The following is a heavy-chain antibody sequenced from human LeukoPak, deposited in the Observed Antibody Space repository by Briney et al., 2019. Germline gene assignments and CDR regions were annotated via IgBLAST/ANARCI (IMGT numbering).Heavy chain of an antibody. CDR3: ARDFSDYGSSGYYYFWSAFDI. CDR2: INPNSGGT. D-gene: IGHD3-22*01. Sequence: ASVKVSCKASGYTFTGYYMHWVRQAPGQGLEWMGWINPNSGGTNYAQKFQGRVTMTRDTSISTAYMELSRLRSDDTAVYYCARDFSDYGSSGYYYFWSAFDIWGQGTMVTVSS. CDR1: GYTFTGYY. V-gene: IGHV1-2*02. J-gene: IGHJ3*02.